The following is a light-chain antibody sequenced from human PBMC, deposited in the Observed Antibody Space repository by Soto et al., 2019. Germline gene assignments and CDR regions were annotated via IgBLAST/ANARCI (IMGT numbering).Light chain of an antibody. CDR2: EVT. Sequence: QSALTQPPSASGSLGQSVTISCTGTSSDVGGYNYVSWHQQHPGKAPKVMIYEVTKRPPGVHDRFSGSKSGNTASLTVSGVQAEDDADHYCSHFAGGGKPVLLGRGTQLTVL. V-gene: IGLV2-8*01. J-gene: IGLJ2*01. CDR3: SHFAGGGKPVL. CDR1: SSDVGGYNY.